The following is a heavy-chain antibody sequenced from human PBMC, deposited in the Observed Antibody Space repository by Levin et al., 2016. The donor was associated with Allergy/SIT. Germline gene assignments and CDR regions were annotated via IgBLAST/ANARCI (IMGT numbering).Heavy chain of an antibody. CDR2: IRSDDVT. D-gene: IGHD3-3*01. V-gene: IGHV3-66*01. J-gene: IGHJ6*02. CDR3: AREGSPDFHGRDV. Sequence: GESLKISCAASGFIVSGKYMSWVRQAPGKGLQWVSLIRSDDVTEYADSVKGRFTISRDNSRNTLYLQLNSLRVEDTALYYCAREGSPDFHGRDVWGQGTTVTVSS. CDR1: GFIVSGKY.